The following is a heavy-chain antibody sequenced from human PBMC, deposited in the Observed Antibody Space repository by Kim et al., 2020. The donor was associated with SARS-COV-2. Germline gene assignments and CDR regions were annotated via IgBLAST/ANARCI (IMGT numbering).Heavy chain of an antibody. J-gene: IGHJ1*01. Sequence: SVKVSCKASGGTFSSYAISWVRQAPGQGLEWMGGIIPIFGTANYAQKFQGRVTITADESTSTAYMELSSLRSEDTAVYYCARALHSYAVLRPTGFQHWGQGTLVTVSS. D-gene: IGHD3-3*01. V-gene: IGHV1-69*13. CDR3: ARALHSYAVLRPTGFQH. CDR1: GGTFSSYA. CDR2: IIPIFGTA.